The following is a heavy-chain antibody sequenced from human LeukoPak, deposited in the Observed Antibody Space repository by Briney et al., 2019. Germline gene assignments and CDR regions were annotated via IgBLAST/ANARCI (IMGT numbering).Heavy chain of an antibody. CDR3: AREGYDYGDYGREGAFDI. Sequence: SETLSLTCTVSGGSISSYYWSWIRQPPGKGLEWIGYIYYSGSTNYNPSLKSRVTISVDTSKNHSSLKLSSVTAADTQLYYSAREGYDYGDYGREGAFDIWGQGTMVTVSS. D-gene: IGHD4-17*01. V-gene: IGHV4-59*01. CDR1: GGSISSYY. CDR2: IYYSGST. J-gene: IGHJ3*02.